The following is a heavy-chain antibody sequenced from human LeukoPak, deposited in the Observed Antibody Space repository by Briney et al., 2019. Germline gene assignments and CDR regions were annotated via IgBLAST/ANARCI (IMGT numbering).Heavy chain of an antibody. CDR2: IHSGGAT. D-gene: IGHD3-22*01. V-gene: IGHV3-66*01. CDR1: GFTFSDHY. CDR3: ARDDYYDSSGPPDS. J-gene: IGHJ5*01. Sequence: PGGSLRLSCEVSGFTFSDHYMSWVRQAPGKGLEWVSVIHSGGATYYADSVEGRFTVSRDNSKNTLYLQMNSLRAEDTAVYYCARDDYYDSSGPPDSWGQGTLVTVSS.